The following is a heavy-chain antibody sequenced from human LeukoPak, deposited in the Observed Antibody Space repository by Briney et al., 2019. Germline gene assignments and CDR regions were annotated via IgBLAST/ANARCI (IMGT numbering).Heavy chain of an antibody. Sequence: PGRSLRLSCAASGFTFSSYAMHWVRQAPGKGLEWVAVISYDGSNKYYADSVKGRFTISRDNSKNTLYLQMNSLRAEDTAVYYCAKDRTPPYYDFWSGYSTFDYWGQGTLVTVSS. J-gene: IGHJ4*02. CDR2: ISYDGSNK. V-gene: IGHV3-30-3*01. CDR1: GFTFSSYA. D-gene: IGHD3-3*01. CDR3: AKDRTPPYYDFWSGYSTFDY.